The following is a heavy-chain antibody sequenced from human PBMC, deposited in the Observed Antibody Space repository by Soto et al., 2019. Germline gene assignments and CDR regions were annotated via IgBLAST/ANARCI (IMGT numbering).Heavy chain of an antibody. V-gene: IGHV4-30-2*01. CDR3: ARVNVTLDL. Sequence: PSETLSLPGAVSGDTISTAGYSWAWIRQPPGKPLEWIGHTYHSGNPYYNPSLKSRVIISVDTSKNRVSLELRSVFSADTAVYYCARVNVTLDLWGLGTLVTVSS. D-gene: IGHD2-21*02. J-gene: IGHJ4*02. CDR2: TYHSGNP. CDR1: GDTISTAGYS.